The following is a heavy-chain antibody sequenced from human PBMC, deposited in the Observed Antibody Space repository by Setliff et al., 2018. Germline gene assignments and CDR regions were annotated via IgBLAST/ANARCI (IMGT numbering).Heavy chain of an antibody. D-gene: IGHD2-2*01. CDR3: VHRPGYCFTTTCWNFDY. CDR1: GFSLTTSGVG. V-gene: IGHV2-5*02. CDR2: IFWDDDK. Sequence: SGPTLVNPTQTLTLTCTFSGFSLTTSGVGVGWIRQPPGKALEWLAIIFWDDDKRYSPSLKNRLTITKDSLKRQVVLTMTNVDPVDTATYYCVHRPGYCFTTTCWNFDYWGQGALVTVSS. J-gene: IGHJ4*02.